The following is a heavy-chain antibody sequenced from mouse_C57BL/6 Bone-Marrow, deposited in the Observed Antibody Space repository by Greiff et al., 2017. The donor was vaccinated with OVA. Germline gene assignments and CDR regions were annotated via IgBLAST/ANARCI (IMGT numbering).Heavy chain of an antibody. CDR1: GYTFTSYG. V-gene: IGHV1-81*01. Sequence: VQLQQSGAELARPGASVKLSCKASGYTFTSYGISWVKQRTGQGLEWIGEIYPRSGNTYYNEKFKGQATLTADKYSSTAYMELRSLTSEDAAVDFCAREGHRLYYVDYWGQGTTLTVSS. CDR2: IYPRSGNT. J-gene: IGHJ2*01. CDR3: AREGHRLYYVDY. D-gene: IGHD3-3*01.